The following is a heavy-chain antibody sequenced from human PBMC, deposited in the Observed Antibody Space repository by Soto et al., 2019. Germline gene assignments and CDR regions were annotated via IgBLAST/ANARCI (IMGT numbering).Heavy chain of an antibody. J-gene: IGHJ6*02. CDR3: ARDQLGIAVAGNHYYYGMDV. Sequence: QVQLVESGGGVVQPGRSLRLSCAASGFTFSSYGMHWVRQAPGKGLEWVAVIWYDGSNKYYADSVKGRFTISRDNSKNTLYLQMNSLRAEDTAVYYCARDQLGIAVAGNHYYYGMDVWGQGTTVTVSS. V-gene: IGHV3-33*01. CDR1: GFTFSSYG. D-gene: IGHD6-19*01. CDR2: IWYDGSNK.